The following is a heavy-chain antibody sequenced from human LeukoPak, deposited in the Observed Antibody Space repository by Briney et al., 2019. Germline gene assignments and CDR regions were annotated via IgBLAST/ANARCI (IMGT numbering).Heavy chain of an antibody. CDR2: ISGSGGST. V-gene: IGHV3-23*01. Sequence: QSGGSLRLSCAASGFTFSSYAMSWVRQAPGKGLEWVSAISGSGGSTYYADSVKGRFTISRDNSKNTLYLQMNSLRAEDTAVYYCAKDSLSVWGSYRTATWGQGTLVTASS. CDR3: AKDSLSVWGSYRTAT. J-gene: IGHJ5*02. CDR1: GFTFSSYA. D-gene: IGHD3-16*02.